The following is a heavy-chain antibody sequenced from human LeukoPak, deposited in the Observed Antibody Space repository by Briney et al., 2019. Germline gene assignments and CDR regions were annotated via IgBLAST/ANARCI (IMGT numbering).Heavy chain of an antibody. CDR3: ARAPGDRIVGAQLDY. J-gene: IGHJ4*02. CDR2: IYYSGST. D-gene: IGHD1-26*01. V-gene: IGHV4-31*03. Sequence: PSETLSLTCTVSGGSISSGGYYWSWLRQHPGEGLEWIVYIYYSGSTYYNPPLKSRVTVSVDTSKNQCSLKLSSVTAADTAVYYCARAPGDRIVGAQLDYWGQGTLVTVSS. CDR1: GGSISSGGYY.